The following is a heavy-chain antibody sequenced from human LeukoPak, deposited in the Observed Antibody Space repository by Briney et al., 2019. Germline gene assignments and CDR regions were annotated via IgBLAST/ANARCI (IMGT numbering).Heavy chain of an antibody. J-gene: IGHJ4*02. CDR3: AKVELDY. D-gene: IGHD5-24*01. Sequence: PGGSLRLSCAASGFTFSSYSLSWVRQAPRKGLEWVSYISSSSTTVYYADSVKGRFTISRDNSKNTLYLQMNSLRAEDTAVYYCAKVELDYWGQGTLVTVSS. CDR2: ISSSSTTV. CDR1: GFTFSSYS. V-gene: IGHV3-48*01.